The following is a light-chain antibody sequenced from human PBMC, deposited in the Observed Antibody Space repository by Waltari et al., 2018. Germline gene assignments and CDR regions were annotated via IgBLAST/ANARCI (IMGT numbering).Light chain of an antibody. Sequence: DIQLTQSPSSLSASVGDSVTITCRASQIISSYLNWYQQKPGKAPKLLIYAASSLQSGVPSRFSGSGSGTDFTLTISSLQPEDFATYYCQQSYSTPHTFGQGTKLEIK. CDR3: QQSYSTPHT. J-gene: IGKJ2*01. CDR1: QIISSY. V-gene: IGKV1-39*01. CDR2: AAS.